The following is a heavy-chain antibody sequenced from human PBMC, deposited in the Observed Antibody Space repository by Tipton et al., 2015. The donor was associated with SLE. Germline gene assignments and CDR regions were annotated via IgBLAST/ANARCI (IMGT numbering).Heavy chain of an antibody. V-gene: IGHV4-4*07. J-gene: IGHJ6*03. CDR2: IYTSGST. D-gene: IGHD6-19*01. CDR1: GGSISSYY. CDR3: AGVWYSSGWNYYYMDV. Sequence: LRLSCTVSGGSISSYYWSWIRQPAGKGLEWIGHIYTSGSTNYNPSLKSRVTLSVDTSKNQFSLKLRSVTAADTAVYYCAGVWYSSGWNYYYMDVWGKGTTVTVSS.